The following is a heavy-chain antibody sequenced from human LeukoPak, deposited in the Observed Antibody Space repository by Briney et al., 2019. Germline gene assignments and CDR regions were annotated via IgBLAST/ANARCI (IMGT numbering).Heavy chain of an antibody. Sequence: ASVKVSCKASGYTFTGYYMHWVRQAPGQGLEWMGWINPNSGGTNYAQKFQGRVTMTRDTSISTAYMELSRLRSDDTAVYYCASGPRGYGYGDYPPDYWGQGTLVTVSS. CDR2: INPNSGGT. D-gene: IGHD4-17*01. J-gene: IGHJ4*02. V-gene: IGHV1-2*02. CDR1: GYTFTGYY. CDR3: ASGPRGYGYGDYPPDY.